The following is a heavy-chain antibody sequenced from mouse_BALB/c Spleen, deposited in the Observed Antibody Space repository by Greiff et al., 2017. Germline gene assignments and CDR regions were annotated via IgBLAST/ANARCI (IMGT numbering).Heavy chain of an antibody. J-gene: IGHJ2*01. V-gene: IGHV5-17*02. Sequence: EVMLVESGGGLVQPGGSRKLSCAASGFTFSSFGMHWVRQAPEKGLEWVAYISSGSSTIYYADTVKGRFTISRDNPKNTLFLQMTSLRSEDTAMYYCARYGNYVYFDYWGQGTTLTVSS. D-gene: IGHD2-1*01. CDR2: ISSGSSTI. CDR3: ARYGNYVYFDY. CDR1: GFTFSSFG.